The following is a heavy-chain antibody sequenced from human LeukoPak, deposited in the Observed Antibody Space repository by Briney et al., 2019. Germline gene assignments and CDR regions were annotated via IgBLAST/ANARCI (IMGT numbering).Heavy chain of an antibody. Sequence: SETLSLTCAVSGFSISSGYYWGWIRQPPGKGLEWIGSIYHSGSTYYNPSLKSRVTISVDTSKNQFSLKLSSVTAADTAVYYCARGSTWSGYYRYYFDYWGQGTLVTVSS. V-gene: IGHV4-38-2*01. D-gene: IGHD3-3*01. CDR1: GFSISSGYY. CDR2: IYHSGST. J-gene: IGHJ4*02. CDR3: ARGSTWSGYYRYYFDY.